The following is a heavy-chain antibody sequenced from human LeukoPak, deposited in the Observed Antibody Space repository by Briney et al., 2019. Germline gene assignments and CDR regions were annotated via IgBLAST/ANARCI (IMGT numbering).Heavy chain of an antibody. CDR1: GGSVSTNSW. Sequence: SETLSLICTVSGGSVSTNSWWSWVRQSPEKGLEWIAEIFHSGSTNYNPSLKSRVTISVDKSKNQFSLKLTSVTAADTAVYYCARDFYGSGTRSDPWGQGTLVTVSS. D-gene: IGHD3-10*01. J-gene: IGHJ5*02. CDR3: ARDFYGSGTRSDP. CDR2: IFHSGST. V-gene: IGHV4-4*02.